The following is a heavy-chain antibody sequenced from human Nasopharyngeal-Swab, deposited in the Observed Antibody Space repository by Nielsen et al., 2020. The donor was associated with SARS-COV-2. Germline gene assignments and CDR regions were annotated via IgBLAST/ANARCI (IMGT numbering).Heavy chain of an antibody. J-gene: IGHJ6*02. D-gene: IGHD6-19*01. CDR1: GYTFTSYY. CDR3: ARDPTLAVETETTYYYYGMDV. V-gene: IGHV1-46*01. Sequence: ASVKVSCKASGYTFTSYYMHWVRQAPGKGLEWMGIINPSGGSTSYAQKFPGRVTMTRDTSTSTVYMELSSLRSEDTAVYYCARDPTLAVETETTYYYYGMDVWGQGTTVTVSS. CDR2: INPSGGST.